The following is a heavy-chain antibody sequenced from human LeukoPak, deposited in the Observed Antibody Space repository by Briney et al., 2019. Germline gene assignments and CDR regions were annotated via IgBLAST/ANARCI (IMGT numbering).Heavy chain of an antibody. Sequence: GGSLRLSCVFSGSNLPDYAMHWVRQAPGKGLEWVSGIYWLSQRIDYADSVKGRFTVSRDNAKNSLFLQMNSLRPEDTALYYCGKDTSPGGLDSWDRGTMVIVSS. CDR1: GSNLPDYA. CDR2: IYWLSQRI. V-gene: IGHV3-9*01. CDR3: GKDTSPGGLDS. D-gene: IGHD4-23*01. J-gene: IGHJ4*02.